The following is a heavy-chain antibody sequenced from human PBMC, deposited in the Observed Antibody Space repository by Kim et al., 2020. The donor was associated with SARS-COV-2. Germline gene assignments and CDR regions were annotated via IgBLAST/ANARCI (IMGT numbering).Heavy chain of an antibody. J-gene: IGHJ4*02. CDR3: ARLSQYGSGSYEFQKFDY. D-gene: IGHD3-10*01. CDR1: GGTFSSYT. V-gene: IGHV1-69*02. Sequence: SVKVSCKASGGTFSSYTISWVRQAPGQGLEWMGRIIPILGIANYAQKFQGRVTITADKSTSTAYMELSSLRSEDTAVYYCARLSQYGSGSYEFQKFDYWGQGTLVTVSS. CDR2: IIPILGIA.